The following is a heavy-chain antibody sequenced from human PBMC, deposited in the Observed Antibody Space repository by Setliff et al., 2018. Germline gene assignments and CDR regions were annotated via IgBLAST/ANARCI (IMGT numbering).Heavy chain of an antibody. Sequence: GGSLRLSCAASGFTVSSYYMTWVRQAPGKGLEWVSVIYAGGSTYYADSVKGRFTISRDDSNNTLYLQMKSLRAEDTAVYYCAGCGYGQYYAMDVWGQGTTVTVSS. CDR3: AGCGYGQYYAMDV. J-gene: IGHJ6*02. V-gene: IGHV3-66*01. D-gene: IGHD5-12*01. CDR1: GFTVSSYY. CDR2: IYAGGST.